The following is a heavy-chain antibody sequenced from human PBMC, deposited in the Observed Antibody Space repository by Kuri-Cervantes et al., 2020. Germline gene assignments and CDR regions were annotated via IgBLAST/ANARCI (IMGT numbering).Heavy chain of an antibody. V-gene: IGHV3-48*04. CDR3: ARDYGDYSASYWYFDL. J-gene: IGHJ2*01. Sequence: GESLKISCAASGFTFGSYSMNWVRQAPGKGLEWVSSISSSGSTIYYADSVKGRFTISRDNAKNSLYLQMNSLRAEDTAVYYCARDYGDYSASYWYFDLWGRGTLVTVSS. CDR1: GFTFGSYS. CDR2: ISSSGSTI. D-gene: IGHD4-17*01.